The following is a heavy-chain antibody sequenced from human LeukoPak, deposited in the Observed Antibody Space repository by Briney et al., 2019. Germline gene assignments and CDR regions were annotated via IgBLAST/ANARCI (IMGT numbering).Heavy chain of an antibody. CDR1: GGTFSSYA. J-gene: IGHJ5*02. CDR2: IIPILGIA. V-gene: IGHV1-69*04. Sequence: GASVKVSCKASGGTFSSYAISWVRQAPGQGLEWMGRIIPILGIANYAQKFQGRVTITADKSTSAAYMELSSLRPEDTAVYYCARFLRFDPWGQGTLVTVSS. CDR3: ARFLRFDP.